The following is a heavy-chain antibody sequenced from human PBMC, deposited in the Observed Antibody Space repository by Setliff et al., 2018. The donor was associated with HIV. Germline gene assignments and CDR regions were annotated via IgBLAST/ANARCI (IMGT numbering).Heavy chain of an antibody. CDR2: ISPTGNT. CDR1: GGSISSANYY. V-gene: IGHV4-61*01. D-gene: IGHD5-12*01. CDR3: AKSSPSIGYISDH. J-gene: IGHJ4*02. Sequence: SETLSLTCTVSGGSISSANYYWSWIRQPPGKGLEWIGYISPTGNTNYNPSLKSRVTISTNTSKNQFSLNVRSVTAADTAVYFCAKSSPSIGYISDHWDQGTLVTVSS.